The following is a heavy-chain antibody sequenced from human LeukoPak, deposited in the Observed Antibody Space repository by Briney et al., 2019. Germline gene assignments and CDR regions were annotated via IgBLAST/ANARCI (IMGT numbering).Heavy chain of an antibody. V-gene: IGHV3-48*04. J-gene: IGHJ5*02. Sequence: GGSLRLSCAACRLTLSRCNMNWVRQAPGRGLEWVSYISSSGSTIYYADSVKGRFTISRDNAKNSLYLQMNSLRAEDTAVYYCARRERIADGVDPWGQGTLVTVSS. CDR1: RLTLSRCN. CDR3: ARRERIADGVDP. D-gene: IGHD6-13*01. CDR2: ISSSGSTI.